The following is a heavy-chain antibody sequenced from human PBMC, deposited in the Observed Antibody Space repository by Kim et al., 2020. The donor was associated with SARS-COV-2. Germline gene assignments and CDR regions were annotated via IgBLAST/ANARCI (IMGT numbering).Heavy chain of an antibody. Sequence: SETLSLTCTVSGGSISSYYWSWIRQPPGKGLEWIGYIYYSGSTNYNPSLKSRVTISVDTSKNQFSLKLSSVTAADTAVYYCARGWNSSGCIDYWGQGTLV. D-gene: IGHD6-19*01. J-gene: IGHJ4*02. CDR1: GGSISSYY. V-gene: IGHV4-59*01. CDR2: IYYSGST. CDR3: ARGWNSSGCIDY.